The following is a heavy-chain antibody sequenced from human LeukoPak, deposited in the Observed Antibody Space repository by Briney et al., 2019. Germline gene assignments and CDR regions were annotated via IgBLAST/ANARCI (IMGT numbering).Heavy chain of an antibody. Sequence: GGSLRLSCAASGFTFSSYAMRWVRQAPGKGLEWVAVISCDGSNKYYADSVKGRFTISRDNSKNTAYLQMNSLRAEDTAVYYCASEAASLTYYYGSGSRHWFDPWGQGTLVTVSS. CDR2: ISCDGSNK. J-gene: IGHJ5*02. V-gene: IGHV3-30*04. D-gene: IGHD3-10*01. CDR1: GFTFSSYA. CDR3: ASEAASLTYYYGSGSRHWFDP.